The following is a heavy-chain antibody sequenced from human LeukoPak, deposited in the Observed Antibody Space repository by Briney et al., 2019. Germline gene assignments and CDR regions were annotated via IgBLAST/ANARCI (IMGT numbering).Heavy chain of an antibody. Sequence: SETLSLTCTVSGGSISSYYWSWIRQPAGKGLEWIGRIYTSGSTNYNPSLRSRVTISVDASKNQFSLKMTSVTAADTAVYYCAKGPVPGAMDWFDPWGQGNLVTVSS. D-gene: IGHD2-2*01. CDR1: GGSISSYY. J-gene: IGHJ5*02. CDR2: IYTSGST. V-gene: IGHV4-4*07. CDR3: AKGPVPGAMDWFDP.